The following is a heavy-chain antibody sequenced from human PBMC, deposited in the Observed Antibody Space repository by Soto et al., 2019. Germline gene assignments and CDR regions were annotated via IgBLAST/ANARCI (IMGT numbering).Heavy chain of an antibody. CDR3: ASSPSSGY. J-gene: IGHJ4*02. CDR2: IYSGGST. V-gene: IGHV3-66*01. CDR1: GFTVSNNY. D-gene: IGHD6-19*01. Sequence: EVQLVESGGALVQPGGSLRLSCAASGFTVSNNYMSWVCQAPGKGLEGVSVIYSGGSTYYADSVKGRFTISRDNSKNTLYLQMNSPRAEDTALYYCASSPSSGYWGQGTLVTVSS.